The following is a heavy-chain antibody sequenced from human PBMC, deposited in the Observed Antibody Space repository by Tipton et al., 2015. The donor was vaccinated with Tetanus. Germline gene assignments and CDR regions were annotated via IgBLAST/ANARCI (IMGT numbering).Heavy chain of an antibody. CDR2: IDYLGTT. D-gene: IGHD3-3*01. J-gene: IGHJ1*01. V-gene: IGHV4-59*01. CDR3: ARTSGYLYSSY. Sequence: LRLSCTVSGDSISTYHWNWIRQFPGKGLEWIGYIDYLGTTKYNPSLKSRVAMSVDTSKNQLSLKLSSVTSADTAVYYCARTSGYLYSSYWGQGTLVTVSS. CDR1: GDSISTYH.